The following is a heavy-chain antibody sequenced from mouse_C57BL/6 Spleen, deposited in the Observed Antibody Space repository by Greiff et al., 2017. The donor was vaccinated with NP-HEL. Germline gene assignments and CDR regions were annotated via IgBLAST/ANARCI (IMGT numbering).Heavy chain of an antibody. J-gene: IGHJ2*01. CDR3: AREGSTMVTTYFDY. V-gene: IGHV1-80*01. CDR2: IYPGDGDT. Sequence: VQLQQSGAELVKPGASVKISCKASGYAFSSYWMNWVKQRPGKGLEWIGQIYPGDGDTNYNGKFKGKATLTADKSSSTAYMQLSSLTSEDSAVYFCAREGSTMVTTYFDYWGQGTTLTVSS. CDR1: GYAFSSYW. D-gene: IGHD2-2*01.